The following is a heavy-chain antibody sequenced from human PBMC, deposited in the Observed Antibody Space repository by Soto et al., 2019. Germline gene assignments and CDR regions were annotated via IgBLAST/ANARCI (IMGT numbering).Heavy chain of an antibody. CDR2: ISAYNGNT. CDR3: AREGPVVVVAASAFDI. V-gene: IGHV1-18*01. J-gene: IGHJ3*02. D-gene: IGHD2-15*01. Sequence: ASVTVSCKASGYTFTSYGISWVRQAPGQGLEWMGWISAYNGNTNYAQKLQGRVTMTTDTSTSTAYMELRSLRSDDTAVYYCAREGPVVVVAASAFDIWGQGTMVTVSS. CDR1: GYTFTSYG.